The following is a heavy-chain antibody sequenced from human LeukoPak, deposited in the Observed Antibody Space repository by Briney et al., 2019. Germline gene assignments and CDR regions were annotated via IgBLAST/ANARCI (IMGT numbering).Heavy chain of an antibody. CDR1: GYTFTSYG. D-gene: IGHD1-26*01. J-gene: IGHJ4*02. V-gene: IGHV1-2*02. Sequence: ASVKVSCKASGYTFTSYGISWVRQAPGQGLEWMGWINPNSGGTNYAQKFQGRVTMTRDTSISTAYMELSRLRSDDTAVYYCARGVGAPAYYFDYWGQGTLVTVSS. CDR2: INPNSGGT. CDR3: ARGVGAPAYYFDY.